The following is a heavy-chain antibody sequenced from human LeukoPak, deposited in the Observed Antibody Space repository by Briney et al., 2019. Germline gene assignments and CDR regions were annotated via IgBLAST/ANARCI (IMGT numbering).Heavy chain of an antibody. CDR2: IYTSGST. CDR1: GGSIIGYY. V-gene: IGHV4-4*07. CDR3: ARESDYYDSSGYYFGWFDP. D-gene: IGHD3-22*01. Sequence: SETLSLTCTVSGGSIIGYYWSWIRQPAGKGLEWIGRIYTSGSTDYNPSLQGRVTMSVDTSKNQFSLKLSSVTAADTAVYYCARESDYYDSSGYYFGWFDPWGQGTLVTVSS. J-gene: IGHJ5*02.